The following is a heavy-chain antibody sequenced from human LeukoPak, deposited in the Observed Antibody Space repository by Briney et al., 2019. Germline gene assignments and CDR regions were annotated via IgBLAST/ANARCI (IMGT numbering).Heavy chain of an antibody. CDR3: ARGPIPRGEGKPNWFEP. D-gene: IGHD3-16*01. Sequence: ASVKVSCKASGYTFTSYAIHWVRQAPGQRLEWMGWINAGNGNTKYSQKFQGRVTITRDTSASTAYMELSSLRSEDTAVHYCARGPIPRGEGKPNWFEPWGQGTLVTVSS. J-gene: IGHJ5*02. CDR1: GYTFTSYA. CDR2: INAGNGNT. V-gene: IGHV1-3*01.